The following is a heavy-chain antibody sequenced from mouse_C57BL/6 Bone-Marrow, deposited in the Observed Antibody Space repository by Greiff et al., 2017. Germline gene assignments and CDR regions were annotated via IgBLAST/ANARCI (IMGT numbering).Heavy chain of an antibody. CDR3: ARESSDDWFAY. J-gene: IGHJ3*01. CDR2: IDPSDSYT. CDR1: GYTFTSYW. V-gene: IGHV1-69*01. D-gene: IGHD1-1*01. Sequence: QVQLQQPGAELVMPGASVKLSCKASGYTFTSYWMHWVKQRPGQGLEWIGEIDPSDSYTNYNQKFKGKSTLTVDKSSSTAYMQLSSLTSEDSAVYDCARESSDDWFAYWGQGTLVTVSA.